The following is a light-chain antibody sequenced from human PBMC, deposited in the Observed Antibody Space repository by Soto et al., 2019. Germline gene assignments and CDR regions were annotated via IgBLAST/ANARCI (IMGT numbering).Light chain of an antibody. V-gene: IGKV3-20*01. Sequence: EIVLTQSPGTLSLSPGERATLSCRASQSVRSSYLAWYQQKPGQAPRLLIYGASSRATGLADKFSGSGSGTDFTLTISRLEPEDFAVYYCQQYGSSPWTFGQGTKVEIK. J-gene: IGKJ1*01. CDR2: GAS. CDR3: QQYGSSPWT. CDR1: QSVRSSY.